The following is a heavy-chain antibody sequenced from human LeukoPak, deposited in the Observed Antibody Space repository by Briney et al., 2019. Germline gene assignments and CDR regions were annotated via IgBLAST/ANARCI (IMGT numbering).Heavy chain of an antibody. CDR2: INHSGST. CDR1: GGSFSGYY. V-gene: IGHV4-34*01. Sequence: SETLSLTCAIYGGSFSGYYWSWIRQPPGKGLECIGEINHSGSTNYNPSLKSRVTISVDTSKNQFSLKLSSVTAADTAVYYCARDRHYYDSSGYYSSYYFDCWGQGTLVTVSS. J-gene: IGHJ4*02. D-gene: IGHD3-22*01. CDR3: ARDRHYYDSSGYYSSYYFDC.